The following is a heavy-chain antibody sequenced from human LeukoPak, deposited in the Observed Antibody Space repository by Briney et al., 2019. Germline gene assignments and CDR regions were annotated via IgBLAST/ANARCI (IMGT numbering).Heavy chain of an antibody. CDR1: GGSLSSYY. V-gene: IGHV4-59*01. D-gene: IGHD5-12*01. Sequence: SETLSLTCTVSGGSLSSYYWSWIRQPPGKGLGWIGYIYDSGSTNYNPSLKSRVTISVDTSKNQFSLKLSSVTAADTAVYYCARGGSGYDSFYYYGMDVWGQGTTVTVSS. CDR3: ARGGSGYDSFYYYGMDV. J-gene: IGHJ6*02. CDR2: IYDSGST.